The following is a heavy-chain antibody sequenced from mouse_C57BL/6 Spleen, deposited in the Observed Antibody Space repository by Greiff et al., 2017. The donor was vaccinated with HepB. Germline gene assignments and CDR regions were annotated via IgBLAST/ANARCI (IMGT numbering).Heavy chain of an antibody. CDR1: GYTFTSYW. CDR3: ARSAGNYAMDY. Sequence: QVQLQQPGAELVKPGASVKLSCKASGYTFTSYWMHWVKQRPGQGLEWIGMIHPNSGSTNYNEKFKSKATLTVDKSSSTAYMQLSSLTSEDSAVYYCARSAGNYAMDYWGQGTSVTVSS. D-gene: IGHD4-1*01. CDR2: IHPNSGST. V-gene: IGHV1-64*01. J-gene: IGHJ4*01.